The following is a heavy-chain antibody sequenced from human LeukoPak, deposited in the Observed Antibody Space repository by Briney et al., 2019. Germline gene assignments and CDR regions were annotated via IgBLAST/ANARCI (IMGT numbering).Heavy chain of an antibody. Sequence: ASVKVSCKASGGTISSYAISWARQAPGQGLEWMGIINPSGGSTSYAQKFQGRVTMTRDTSTSTVYMELSSLRSEDTAVYYCARSSIAVAGTGYWGQGTLVTVSS. V-gene: IGHV1-46*01. CDR3: ARSSIAVAGTGY. CDR2: INPSGGST. J-gene: IGHJ4*02. CDR1: GGTISSYA. D-gene: IGHD6-19*01.